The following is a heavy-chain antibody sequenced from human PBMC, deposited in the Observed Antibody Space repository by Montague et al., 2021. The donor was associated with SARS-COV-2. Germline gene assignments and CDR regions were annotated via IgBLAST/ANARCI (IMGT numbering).Heavy chain of an antibody. D-gene: IGHD3-22*01. CDR2: IYYSGST. CDR1: GGSISSYY. V-gene: IGHV4-59*01. CDR3: ARGMHYYDSSGYYFDY. Sequence: SETLSLTCTVSGGSISSYYWSWIRQPPGKGLEWIGYIYYSGSTNXNPSLKSRVTISVDTSKNQFSLKLGSVTAADTAVYYCARGMHYYDSSGYYFDYWGQGTLVTVSS. J-gene: IGHJ4*02.